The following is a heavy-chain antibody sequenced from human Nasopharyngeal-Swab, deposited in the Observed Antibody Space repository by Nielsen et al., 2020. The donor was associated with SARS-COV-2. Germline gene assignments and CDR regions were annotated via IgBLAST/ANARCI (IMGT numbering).Heavy chain of an antibody. Sequence: SGPTLVKPTQTLTLTCTFSGFSLSTSGVGVGWIRQPPGKALEWLALIYWDDDKRYSPSLKSRLTITKDTSKNQVVLTMTNMDPVDTATYYCPHRPSSSSGQDWFDPWGQGTLVTVSS. CDR2: IYWDDDK. CDR3: PHRPSSSSGQDWFDP. CDR1: GFSLSTSGVG. D-gene: IGHD6-6*01. J-gene: IGHJ5*02. V-gene: IGHV2-5*02.